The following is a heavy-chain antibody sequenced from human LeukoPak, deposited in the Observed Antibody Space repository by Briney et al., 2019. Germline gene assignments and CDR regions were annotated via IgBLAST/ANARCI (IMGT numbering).Heavy chain of an antibody. D-gene: IGHD2-2*01. J-gene: IGHJ4*02. CDR3: ARVLAYCSSTSCHDY. V-gene: IGHV1-18*01. CDR1: GYIFISYG. CDR2: ISAYNGNT. Sequence: ASVKVSCKASGYIFISYGISWVRQAPGQGLEWMGWISAYNGNTNYAQKLQGRVTMTTDTSTSTAYMELRSLRSDDTAVYYCARVLAYCSSTSCHDYWGQGTLVTVYS.